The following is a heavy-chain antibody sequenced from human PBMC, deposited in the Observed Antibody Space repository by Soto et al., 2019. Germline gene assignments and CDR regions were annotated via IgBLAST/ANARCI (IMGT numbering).Heavy chain of an antibody. CDR3: ARESDITIVRGVIGY. Sequence: QVQLVQSGAEVKKPGSSVQVSCKASGGTFSSYALSWVRQAPGHGLEWMGGIIPIFGTANYAQKFQGRVTITADEATSTAYMELSSLRSEDTAVYYCARESDITIVRGVIGYWGHGTLVTVSS. V-gene: IGHV1-69*12. CDR2: IIPIFGTA. J-gene: IGHJ4*01. CDR1: GGTFSSYA. D-gene: IGHD3-10*01.